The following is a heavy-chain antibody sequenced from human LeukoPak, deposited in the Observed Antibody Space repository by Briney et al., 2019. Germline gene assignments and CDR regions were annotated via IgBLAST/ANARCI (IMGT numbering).Heavy chain of an antibody. Sequence: ASVKVSCKASGYIFTSYFMHWVRQAPGQGLERMGWISAYNGNTNYAQKLQGRVTMTTDTSTSTAYMELRSLRSDDTAVYYCARPSWYYYDSSGYYQIDYYFDYWGQGTLVTVSS. CDR2: ISAYNGNT. V-gene: IGHV1-18*04. J-gene: IGHJ4*02. D-gene: IGHD3-22*01. CDR1: GYIFTSYF. CDR3: ARPSWYYYDSSGYYQIDYYFDY.